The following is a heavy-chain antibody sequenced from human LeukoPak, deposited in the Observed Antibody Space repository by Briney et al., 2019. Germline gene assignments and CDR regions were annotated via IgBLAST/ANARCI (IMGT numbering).Heavy chain of an antibody. CDR3: AAGLMGTLFDY. J-gene: IGHJ4*02. V-gene: IGHV3-11*03. CDR2: ISSSGTYT. CDR1: GFTFSNYY. Sequence: GGSLRLSCAASGFTFSNYYMSWIRQAPGEGLAWVSYISSSGTYTNYADSAKGRFAISRDAAKNSLYLLMNSLRAEDTAVYYCAAGLMGTLFDYWGQGILVTVSS. D-gene: IGHD3-16*01.